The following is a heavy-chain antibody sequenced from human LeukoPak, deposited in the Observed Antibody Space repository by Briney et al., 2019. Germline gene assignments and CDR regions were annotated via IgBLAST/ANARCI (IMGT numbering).Heavy chain of an antibody. CDR2: IKGDGS. D-gene: IGHD1-26*01. CDR3: AKLWRGSYPRYFDY. V-gene: IGHV3-23*01. J-gene: IGHJ4*02. CDR1: GFTFSSYA. Sequence: PGGSLRLSCAASGFTFSSYAMSWVRQAPGKGLVWVSRIKGDGSYADSVKGRFTISRDNAKNTLYLQMNSLRAEDSAIYYCAKLWRGSYPRYFDYWGQGALVTVSS.